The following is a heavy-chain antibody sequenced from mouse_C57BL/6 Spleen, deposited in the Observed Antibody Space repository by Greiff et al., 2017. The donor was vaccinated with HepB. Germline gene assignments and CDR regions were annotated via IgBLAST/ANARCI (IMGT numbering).Heavy chain of an antibody. D-gene: IGHD1-1*01. V-gene: IGHV1-63*01. Sequence: VQLVESGAELVRPGTSVKMSCKASGYTFTNYWIGWAKQRPGHGLEWIGDIYPGGGYTNYNEKFKGKATLTADKSSSTAYMQFSSLTSEDSAIYYCARRYYGSNYFDYWGQGTTLTVSS. J-gene: IGHJ2*01. CDR3: ARRYYGSNYFDY. CDR1: GYTFTNYW. CDR2: IYPGGGYT.